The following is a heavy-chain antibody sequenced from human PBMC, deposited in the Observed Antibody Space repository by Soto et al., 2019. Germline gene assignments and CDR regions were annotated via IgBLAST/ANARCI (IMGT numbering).Heavy chain of an antibody. CDR1: GYIFIDYW. J-gene: IGHJ4*02. V-gene: IGHV5-51*01. Sequence: PGASLKISCEASGYIFIDYWRGWVRQMPGKGLEWRGIVYPRDSDNIYRPSFQGQVTISDEKSAGTAFLQWRSLKASDTALYYCARPPRPAYSLYLNSRGKGTLVTVSS. D-gene: IGHD1-26*01. CDR3: ARPPRPAYSLYLNS. CDR2: VYPRDSDN.